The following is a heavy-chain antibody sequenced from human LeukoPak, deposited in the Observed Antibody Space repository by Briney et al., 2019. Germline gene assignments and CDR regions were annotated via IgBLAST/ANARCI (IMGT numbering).Heavy chain of an antibody. J-gene: IGHJ1*01. D-gene: IGHD6-13*01. V-gene: IGHV3-33*01. Sequence: GRSLRLSCAASGFTFSSYGMHWVRQAPGKGLEWVAVIWYDGSNKYYADPVKGRFTISRDNSKNTLYLQMNSLRAEDTAVYYCAREGVKGYSSSHMGKYFQHWGQGTLVTVSS. CDR3: AREGVKGYSSSHMGKYFQH. CDR1: GFTFSSYG. CDR2: IWYDGSNK.